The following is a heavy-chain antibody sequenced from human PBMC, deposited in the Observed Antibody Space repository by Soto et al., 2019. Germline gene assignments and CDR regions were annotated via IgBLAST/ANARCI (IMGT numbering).Heavy chain of an antibody. J-gene: IGHJ3*02. D-gene: IGHD6-19*01. Sequence: PGGSLRLSCAASGFTFSNAWMNWVRQAPGKGLEWVGRIKSKTDGGTTDYAAPVKGRFTISRDDSKNTLYLQMNSLKTEDTAVYYCTTDPSLPGSGWKDAFDIWGQGTMVTVSS. V-gene: IGHV3-15*07. CDR3: TTDPSLPGSGWKDAFDI. CDR2: IKSKTDGGTT. CDR1: GFTFSNAW.